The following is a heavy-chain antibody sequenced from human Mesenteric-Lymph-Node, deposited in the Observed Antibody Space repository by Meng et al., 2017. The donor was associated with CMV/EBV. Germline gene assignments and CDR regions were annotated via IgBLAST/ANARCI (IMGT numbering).Heavy chain of an antibody. D-gene: IGHD2-15*01. CDR3: ARSPGWYSLDY. CDR1: GASLGGRLW. V-gene: IGHV4-4*01. Sequence: TCSVSGASLGGRLWWSWVRQPPGKGLEWLGEISHSGDTKYKSSLQSRVTISADMTKNHFSLKLTSVTAADTGVYFCARSPGWYSLDYWGQGILVTVSS. J-gene: IGHJ4*02. CDR2: ISHSGDT.